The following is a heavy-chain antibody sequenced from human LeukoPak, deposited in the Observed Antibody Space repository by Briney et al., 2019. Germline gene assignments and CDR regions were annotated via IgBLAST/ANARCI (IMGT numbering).Heavy chain of an antibody. V-gene: IGHV3-74*01. CDR2: INSDVSST. J-gene: IGHJ4*02. CDR3: ARDGDSSGYYVNFDY. D-gene: IGHD3-22*01. CDR1: GFTFSSYW. Sequence: GGSLRLSCAASGFTFSSYWMHWVRQSPGKGLVWVSRINSDVSSTRYADSVKGRVTISRDNDKNTLYLQMNSLRAEDTAVYYCARDGDSSGYYVNFDYWGQGTLVTVSS.